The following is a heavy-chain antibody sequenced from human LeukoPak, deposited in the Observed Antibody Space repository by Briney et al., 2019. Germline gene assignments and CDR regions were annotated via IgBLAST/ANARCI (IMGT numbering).Heavy chain of an antibody. D-gene: IGHD3-22*01. CDR2: IYYNGST. J-gene: IGHJ4*02. CDR1: GGSISTSSYY. V-gene: IGHV4-39*01. CDR3: ARGRKIDDSSGYEIDY. Sequence: SETLSLTCTVSGGSISTSSYYWGWIRQPPGKGLQWIGSIYYNGSTYYNPSLKSRVIISVDTSKNQFSLKLSSVTAADTAVYYCARGRKIDDSSGYEIDYWGQGTLVTVSS.